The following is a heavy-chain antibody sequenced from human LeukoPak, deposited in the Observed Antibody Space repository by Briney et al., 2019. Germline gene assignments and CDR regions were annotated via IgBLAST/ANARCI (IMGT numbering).Heavy chain of an antibody. CDR2: IIPIFGTA. CDR1: GGTFSSCA. J-gene: IGHJ4*02. D-gene: IGHD6-19*01. CDR3: AREEKYSLAVAPDY. Sequence: SVKVSCKASGGTFSSCAISWVRQAPGQGLEWMGGIIPIFGTANYAQKFQGRVTITADESTSTAYMELSSLRSEDTAVYYCAREEKYSLAVAPDYWGQGTLVTVSS. V-gene: IGHV1-69*13.